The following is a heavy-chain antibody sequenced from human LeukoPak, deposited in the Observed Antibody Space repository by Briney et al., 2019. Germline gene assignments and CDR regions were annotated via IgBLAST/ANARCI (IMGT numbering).Heavy chain of an antibody. Sequence: SETLSLTCTVSGGSINGYYWSWIRQPPGEGLEWIGEIYHSGSTNYNPSLKSRVTISVDTSKNQFSLKLSSVTAADTAVYYCARAQSTVTYNWFDPWGQGTLVTVSS. V-gene: IGHV4-59*01. CDR1: GGSINGYY. CDR2: IYHSGST. CDR3: ARAQSTVTYNWFDP. J-gene: IGHJ5*02. D-gene: IGHD4-17*01.